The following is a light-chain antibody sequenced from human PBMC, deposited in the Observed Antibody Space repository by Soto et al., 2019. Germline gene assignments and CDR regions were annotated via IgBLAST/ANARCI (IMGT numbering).Light chain of an antibody. CDR2: RAS. CDR3: QQYNNLRT. J-gene: IGKJ1*01. Sequence: EIVMTQSPATLSVSPGERATLSCRASESVSSNLAWYQQRPGQPPRLLIHRASTRTTGTPAWFSGSGSGTEFTLTISSLQSEDSADYYCQQYNNLRTFGQGTKVEIK. V-gene: IGKV3-15*01. CDR1: ESVSSN.